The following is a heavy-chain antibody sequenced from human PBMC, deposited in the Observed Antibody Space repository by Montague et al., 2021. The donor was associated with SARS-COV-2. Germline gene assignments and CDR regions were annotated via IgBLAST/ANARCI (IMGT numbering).Heavy chain of an antibody. J-gene: IGHJ6*02. CDR1: GFTFSNFW. Sequence: SLRLSCAASGFTFSNFWMSWVRQAPGKGLEWVANIKPNKSEKNYXDSVKGRFSISRDNAKNSLFLQMDNLRAEDTAIYYCAKNGGAYGLDVWGQGTSVSASS. CDR2: IKPNKSEK. V-gene: IGHV3-7*01. CDR3: AKNGGAYGLDV. D-gene: IGHD4-23*01.